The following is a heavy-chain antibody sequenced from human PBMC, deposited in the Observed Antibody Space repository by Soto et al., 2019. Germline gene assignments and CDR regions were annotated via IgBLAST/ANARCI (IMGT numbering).Heavy chain of an antibody. CDR2: IYYSGST. CDR3: SMVRGVIPIN. Sequence: SETLSLTCTVSGGSISSSSYYWGWIRQPPGKGLEWIGSIYYSGSTYYNPSLKSRVTISVDTSKNQFSLKLSSVTAADTAVYYCSMVRGVIPINWGQGTLVTVSS. D-gene: IGHD3-10*01. J-gene: IGHJ4*02. CDR1: GGSISSSSYY. V-gene: IGHV4-39*01.